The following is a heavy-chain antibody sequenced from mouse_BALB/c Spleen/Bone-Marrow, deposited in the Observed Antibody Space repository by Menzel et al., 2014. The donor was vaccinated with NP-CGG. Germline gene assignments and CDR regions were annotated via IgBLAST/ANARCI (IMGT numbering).Heavy chain of an antibody. CDR1: GYTFTSCW. Sequence: VQLKHSGTVLARPGASVKMSCKASGYTFTSCWMHWVKQRPGQGLEWIGTIYPGNSDTSYNQKFKGKAKLTAVTSTSTAYMEISSLTNEDSAVYFCTRDYGSFMDYWGQGTSVTVS. V-gene: IGHV1-5*01. J-gene: IGHJ4*01. CDR2: IYPGNSDT. CDR3: TRDYGSFMDY. D-gene: IGHD1-1*01.